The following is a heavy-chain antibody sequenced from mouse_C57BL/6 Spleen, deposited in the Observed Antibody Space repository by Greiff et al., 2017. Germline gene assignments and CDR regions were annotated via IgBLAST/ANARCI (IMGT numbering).Heavy chain of an antibody. D-gene: IGHD1-1*01. CDR3: ARGAYGSSYVWYFDV. CDR2: ISDGGSYT. Sequence: EVKLMESGGGLVKPGGSLKLSCAASGFTLSSYAMSWVRQTPEKRLEWVATISDGGSYTYYPDNVKGRFTISRDNAKNNLYLQMSHLKSEDTAMYYCARGAYGSSYVWYFDVWGTGTTVTVSS. J-gene: IGHJ1*03. V-gene: IGHV5-4*03. CDR1: GFTLSSYA.